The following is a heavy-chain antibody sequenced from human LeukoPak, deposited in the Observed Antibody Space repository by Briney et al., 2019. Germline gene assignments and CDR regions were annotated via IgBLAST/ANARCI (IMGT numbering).Heavy chain of an antibody. J-gene: IGHJ4*02. Sequence: SETLSLTCTVSGGSISYDYWSWIRQSPGKRLEWIGYIHYSGATNYSPSLNSRVTISVDTSKNQFSLKLSSVAAADTALYYCATLRGASTAVFDSWGQGTLVTVSS. CDR2: IHYSGAT. CDR3: ATLRGASTAVFDS. V-gene: IGHV4-59*08. D-gene: IGHD2-21*02. CDR1: GGSISYDY.